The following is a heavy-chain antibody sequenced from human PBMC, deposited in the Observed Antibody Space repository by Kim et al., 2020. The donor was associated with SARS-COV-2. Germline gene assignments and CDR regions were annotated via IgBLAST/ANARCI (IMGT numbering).Heavy chain of an antibody. CDR1: GFIFSNYA. D-gene: IGHD1-26*01. CDR2: ITGSGLYT. CDR3: AKRFATSSGYFDY. Sequence: GGSLRLSCTASGFIFSNYAMAWVRQAPEKGLEWVSAITGSGLYTNYADSVNGRFTISRDNSENTLYLQMHSLRAEDTAIYYCAKRFATSSGYFDYWGQGTLVTVSS. V-gene: IGHV3-23*01. J-gene: IGHJ4*02.